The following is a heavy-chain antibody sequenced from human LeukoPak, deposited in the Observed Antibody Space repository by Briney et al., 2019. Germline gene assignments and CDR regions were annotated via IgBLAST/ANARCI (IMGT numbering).Heavy chain of an antibody. CDR1: GFTFSNYG. Sequence: PGGSLRLSCAASGFTFSNYGMHWVRQAPGKGLEWGAVISYDGSNKYYADSVKGRFTISRDNAKNSLYLQMNSLRAEDTAVYYCARSYYYGMDVWGQGTTVTVSS. V-gene: IGHV3-30*03. CDR3: ARSYYYGMDV. CDR2: ISYDGSNK. J-gene: IGHJ6*02.